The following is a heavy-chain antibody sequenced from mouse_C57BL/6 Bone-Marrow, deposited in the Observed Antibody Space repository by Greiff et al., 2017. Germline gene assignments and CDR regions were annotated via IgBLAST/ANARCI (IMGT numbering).Heavy chain of an antibody. V-gene: IGHV1-55*01. Sequence: QVQLQQPGAELVKPGASVKMSCKASGYTFTSYWITWVKQRPGQGLEWIGDIYPGSGSTNYNEKFTSKATLTVDTSSSAAYMQLSSLTSEDYAVYYCARHYSNYGFAYWGQGTLVTVSA. CDR2: IYPGSGST. D-gene: IGHD2-5*01. J-gene: IGHJ3*01. CDR1: GYTFTSYW. CDR3: ARHYSNYGFAY.